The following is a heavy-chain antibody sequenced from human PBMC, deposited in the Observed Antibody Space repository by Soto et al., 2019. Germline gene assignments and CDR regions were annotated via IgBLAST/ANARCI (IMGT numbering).Heavy chain of an antibody. D-gene: IGHD3-3*01. CDR1: GGSFSGYY. J-gene: IGHJ6*02. CDR3: AREMKRLRFLEWSHLYYYGMDV. Sequence: TSETLSLTCAVYGGSFSGYYWSWIRQPPGKGLEWIGEINHSGSTNYNPSLKSRVTISVDTSKNQFSLKLSSVTAADTAVYYCAREMKRLRFLEWSHLYYYGMDVWGQGTTVTVSS. CDR2: INHSGST. V-gene: IGHV4-34*01.